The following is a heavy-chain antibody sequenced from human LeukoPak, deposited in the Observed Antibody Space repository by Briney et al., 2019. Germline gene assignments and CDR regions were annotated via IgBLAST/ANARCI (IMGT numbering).Heavy chain of an antibody. CDR3: ARSVINTVRGVIAHFDY. CDR1: GGSISSGDYY. J-gene: IGHJ4*02. CDR2: IYYSGAT. D-gene: IGHD3-10*01. V-gene: IGHV4-31*03. Sequence: PSETLPLTCTVSGGSISSGDYYWSWIRQHPGKGLEWIGYIYYSGATYYNPSLKSRLTISVDTSKNQFSLRLTSLTAADTAVCYCARSVINTVRGVIAHFDYWGQGTLVTVSS.